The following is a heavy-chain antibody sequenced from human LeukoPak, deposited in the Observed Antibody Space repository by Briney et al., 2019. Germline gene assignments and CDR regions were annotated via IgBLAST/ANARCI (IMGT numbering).Heavy chain of an antibody. CDR3: ARGRDVYNYYYYYYYMDV. D-gene: IGHD5-24*01. CDR2: INHSGST. J-gene: IGHJ6*03. CDR1: GGSFSGYY. Sequence: PSETLSLTCAVYGGSFSGYYWSWIRQPPGKGLEWIGEINHSGSTNYNPSLKSRVTISVDTSKNQFSLKLSSVTAADTAVYYCARGRDVYNYYYYYYYMDVWGKGTTVTVSS. V-gene: IGHV4-34*01.